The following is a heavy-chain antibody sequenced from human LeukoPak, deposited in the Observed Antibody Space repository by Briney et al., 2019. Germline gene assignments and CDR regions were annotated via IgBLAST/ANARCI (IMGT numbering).Heavy chain of an antibody. J-gene: IGHJ6*02. Sequence: TSETLSLTCAVYGGSFSGYYWSWIRQPPGKGLEWIGEINHSGSTSYNPSLKSRVTISVDTSKNQFSLKLSSVTAADTAVYYCASLYVVPAATRGHYYYGMDVWGQGTTVTVSS. V-gene: IGHV4-34*01. CDR2: INHSGST. CDR3: ASLYVVPAATRGHYYYGMDV. CDR1: GGSFSGYY. D-gene: IGHD2-2*01.